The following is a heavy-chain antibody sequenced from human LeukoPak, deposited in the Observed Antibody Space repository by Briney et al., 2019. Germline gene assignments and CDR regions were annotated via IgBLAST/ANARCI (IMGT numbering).Heavy chain of an antibody. D-gene: IGHD2-21*02. CDR1: GFTFSSYS. CDR3: ARDLKHIVVVTAQDAFDI. CDR2: ISSSSSYI. V-gene: IGHV3-21*01. J-gene: IGHJ3*02. Sequence: PGGSLRLSCAASGFTFSSYSMNWVRQAPGRGLEWVSSISSSSSYIYYADSVKGRFTISRDNAKNSLYLQMNSLRAEDTAVYYCARDLKHIVVVTAQDAFDIWGQGTMVTVSS.